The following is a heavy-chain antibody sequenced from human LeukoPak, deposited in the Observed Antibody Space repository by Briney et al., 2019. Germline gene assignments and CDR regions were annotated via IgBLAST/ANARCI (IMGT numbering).Heavy chain of an antibody. CDR3: ARAGAMVRDYMDV. D-gene: IGHD3-10*01. V-gene: IGHV3-23*01. CDR1: GITFSSYG. Sequence: GGSLRLSCAASGITFSSYGMSWVRQAPGKGLEWVSSISSTGGTTYYADSVKGRITISRDNAKNSLYLQMNSLRAEDTALYYCARAGAMVRDYMDVWGKGTTVTVSS. J-gene: IGHJ6*03. CDR2: ISSTGGTT.